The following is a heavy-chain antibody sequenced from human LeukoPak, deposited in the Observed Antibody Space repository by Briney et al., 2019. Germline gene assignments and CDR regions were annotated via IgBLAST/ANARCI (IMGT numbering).Heavy chain of an antibody. CDR3: AREGQQLDRNWFDP. Sequence: ASVKVSCKASGYTFTSYYMHWVRQAPGQGLEWMGWMNPNSGNTGYAQKFQGRVTMTRNTSISTAYMELSSLRSEDTAVYYCAREGQQLDRNWFDPWGQGTLVTVSS. CDR1: GYTFTSYY. D-gene: IGHD6-13*01. J-gene: IGHJ5*02. CDR2: MNPNSGNT. V-gene: IGHV1-8*02.